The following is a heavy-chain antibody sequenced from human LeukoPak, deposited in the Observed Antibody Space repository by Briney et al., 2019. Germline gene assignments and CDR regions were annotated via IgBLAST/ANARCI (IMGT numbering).Heavy chain of an antibody. J-gene: IGHJ5*02. V-gene: IGHV4-59*01. CDR2: THYSGTT. Sequence: SETLSLTCAVSDGSISTFYWSWIRQPPGKGLEWIGYTHYSGTTYYNPSLKSRVTMSVDTSKNHFSLKVSSVTAADTAVYYCARAVVVAATVKGFDPWGQGTLVTVSS. CDR1: DGSISTFY. CDR3: ARAVVVAATVKGFDP. D-gene: IGHD2-15*01.